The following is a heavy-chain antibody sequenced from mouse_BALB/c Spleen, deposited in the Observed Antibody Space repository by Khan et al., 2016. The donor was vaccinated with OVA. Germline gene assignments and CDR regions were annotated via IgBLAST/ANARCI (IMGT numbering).Heavy chain of an antibody. J-gene: IGHJ3*01. CDR2: FNPSNGDT. CDR1: GFTFTSYY. Sequence: QMQLEESGAELVKPGASVKLSCKASGFTFTSYYMYWVKQRPGQGLEWIGEFNPSNGDTNFNEKFKSKATLTVDRSSSTAYLQLNSLTSEDSAVYYCTRSSYGSFAYWGQGTLVTVSA. V-gene: IGHV1S81*02. CDR3: TRSSYGSFAY. D-gene: IGHD2-1*01.